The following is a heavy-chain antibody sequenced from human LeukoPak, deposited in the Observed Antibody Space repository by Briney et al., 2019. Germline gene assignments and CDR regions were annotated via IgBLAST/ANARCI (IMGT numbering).Heavy chain of an antibody. D-gene: IGHD1-26*01. CDR3: ARFRSLLHAFEI. CDR2: IYYSGST. Sequence: SETLSLTCTVSVGSISSGDYYWSWIRQPPGKGLEWIGYIYYSGSTYYNPSLKSRVTISVDTSKNRFSLKLSSVTAADTAVYYCARFRSLLHAFEIWGEGTMVTVSS. CDR1: VGSISSGDYY. V-gene: IGHV4-30-4*08. J-gene: IGHJ3*02.